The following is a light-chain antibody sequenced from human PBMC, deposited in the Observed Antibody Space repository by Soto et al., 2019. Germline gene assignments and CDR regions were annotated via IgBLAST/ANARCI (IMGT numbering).Light chain of an antibody. V-gene: IGLV1-40*03. J-gene: IGLJ3*02. Sequence: QAVVTQPPSVSGAPGQRVTISCTGSSSNIGAGYDVHWYQQPPGTAPKLLIYGNSNRPSGVPDRFSGSKSGAAASLAITGLQAEDEADYYCQSYDSSLSAWVFGGGTKLTVL. CDR1: SSNIGAGYD. CDR2: GNS. CDR3: QSYDSSLSAWV.